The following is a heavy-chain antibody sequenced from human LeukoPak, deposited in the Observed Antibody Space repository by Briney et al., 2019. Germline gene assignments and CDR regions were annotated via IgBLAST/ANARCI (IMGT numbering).Heavy chain of an antibody. CDR2: ISWNSDSI. V-gene: IGHV3-23*01. D-gene: IGHD1-26*01. Sequence: GGSLRLSCAASGFTFSSYNMNWVRQAPGKGLEWVSGISWNSDSIGYADSVKGRYTISRDNSKNTLYLQMNSLRAEDTAVYYCAARKTWDLDYWGQGTLVTVSS. J-gene: IGHJ4*02. CDR1: GFTFSSYN. CDR3: AARKTWDLDY.